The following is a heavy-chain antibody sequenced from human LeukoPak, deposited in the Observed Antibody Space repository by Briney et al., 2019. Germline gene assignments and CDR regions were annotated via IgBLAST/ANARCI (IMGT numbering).Heavy chain of an antibody. Sequence: SETLSLTCTVSGGSISSSSYYWGWIRQPPGKGLEWIGSIYYSRSTYYNPSLKSRVTISVDTSKNQFSLKLSSVTAADTAVYYCARRPVVGATTFDYWGQGTLVTVSS. V-gene: IGHV4-39*01. CDR2: IYYSRST. D-gene: IGHD1-26*01. CDR1: GGSISSSSYY. J-gene: IGHJ4*02. CDR3: ARRPVVGATTFDY.